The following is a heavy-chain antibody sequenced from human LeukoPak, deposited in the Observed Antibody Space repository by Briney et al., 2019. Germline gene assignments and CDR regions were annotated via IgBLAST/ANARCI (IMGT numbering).Heavy chain of an antibody. Sequence: ASVKVSCKASGYTFSSYAMNWVRQAPGQGLEWMGWINTNTGNPTYAQGFTGRFVFSLDTSVSTAYLQISSLQAEDTAVYYCARSNNDGDYLGVGFDYWGQGTLVTVSS. D-gene: IGHD4-17*01. V-gene: IGHV7-4-1*02. CDR2: INTNTGNP. CDR3: ARSNNDGDYLGVGFDY. CDR1: GYTFSSYA. J-gene: IGHJ4*02.